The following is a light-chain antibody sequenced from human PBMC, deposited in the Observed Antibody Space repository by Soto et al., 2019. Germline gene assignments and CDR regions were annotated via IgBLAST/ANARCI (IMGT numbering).Light chain of an antibody. CDR3: SSYPSSSTHV. CDR1: SSDIGAFTF. Sequence: QSALTQPASVSGSPGQSITISCTGTSSDIGAFTFVSWSQQHPGKVPRLMIFDVNRRPSGVSDRFSGSKSGNTASLAMAGLQAGDEGDYSCSSYPSSSTHVFGSGTKVTVL. V-gene: IGLV2-14*03. J-gene: IGLJ1*01. CDR2: DVN.